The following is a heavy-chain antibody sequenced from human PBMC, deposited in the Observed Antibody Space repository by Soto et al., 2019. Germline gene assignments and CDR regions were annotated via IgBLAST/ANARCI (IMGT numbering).Heavy chain of an antibody. CDR3: ARDDSSQPFDY. Sequence: ASVKVSCKASGYTFTSYGISWVRQAPGQGLEWMGWISAYNGNTNYAQKLQGRVTMTRDTSTSTVYMELSSLRSEDTAVYYCARDDSSQPFDYWGQGTLVTVSS. V-gene: IGHV1-18*01. CDR1: GYTFTSYG. D-gene: IGHD3-22*01. J-gene: IGHJ4*02. CDR2: ISAYNGNT.